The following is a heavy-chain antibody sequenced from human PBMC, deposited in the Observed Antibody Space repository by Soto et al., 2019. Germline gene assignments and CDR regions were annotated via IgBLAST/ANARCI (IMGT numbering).Heavy chain of an antibody. D-gene: IGHD1-7*01. J-gene: IGHJ4*02. CDR3: AAATTWNFHFPY. V-gene: IGHV3-33*03. CDR1: GFTISTHG. Sequence: QAQLVESGGGVVQPGTSLRLSCAASGFTISTHGMHWVRQAPGKGLEWLANIWYEGSNKFYAESVKGRFSISKDNSKNTLYLQMISLRAEDTAVYYCAAATTWNFHFPYWGQGNQVTVSS. CDR2: IWYEGSNK.